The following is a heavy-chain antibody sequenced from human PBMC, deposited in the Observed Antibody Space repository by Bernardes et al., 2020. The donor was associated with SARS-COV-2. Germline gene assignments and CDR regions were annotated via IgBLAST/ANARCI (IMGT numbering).Heavy chain of an antibody. CDR1: GFNFSSYA. J-gene: IGHJ4*02. D-gene: IGHD3-22*01. V-gene: IGHV3-21*01. CDR3: AREGSEYYDSGGYYLDY. Sequence: GGSLRLSCAASGFNFSSYAMNWVRQAPGKGLEWVSSISSSSSFIYYADSVKGRFTISRDNAKNSLYLQMNSLRAEDTAVYYCAREGSEYYDSGGYYLDYWGQGTLVTVSS. CDR2: ISSSSSFI.